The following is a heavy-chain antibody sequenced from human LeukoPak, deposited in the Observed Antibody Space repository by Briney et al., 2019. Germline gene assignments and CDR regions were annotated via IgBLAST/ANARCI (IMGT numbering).Heavy chain of an antibody. CDR2: IYLDGSRA. J-gene: IGHJ6*03. V-gene: IGHV3-7*01. CDR3: GRAGPVTKDHFMDV. D-gene: IGHD2-2*01. CDR1: GFTFTNYW. Sequence: GGSLRLSCAVSGFTFTNYWMSWARQSPGKGLERVANIYLDGSRAYYVDSVKGRFTISRDNAKNSLFLQMNSLSAEDTAVYYCGRAGPVTKDHFMDVWGKGTTVTVSS.